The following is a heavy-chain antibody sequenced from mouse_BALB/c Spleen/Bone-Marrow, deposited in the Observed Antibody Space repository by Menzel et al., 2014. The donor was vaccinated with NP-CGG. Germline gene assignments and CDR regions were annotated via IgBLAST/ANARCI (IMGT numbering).Heavy chain of an antibody. Sequence: EVHLVESGGGLVQPGGSLRLSCATSGFTFTDYYMNWVRQPPGQALEWLGFIRNKDNGYTTEYSASVKGRFTISRDTSQNILYRQMNSLRAEDSATYNCARDKGRVFFDYWGQGTTLTVSS. J-gene: IGHJ2*01. V-gene: IGHV7-3*02. CDR3: ARDKGRVFFDY. CDR2: IRNKDNGYTT. CDR1: GFTFTDYY.